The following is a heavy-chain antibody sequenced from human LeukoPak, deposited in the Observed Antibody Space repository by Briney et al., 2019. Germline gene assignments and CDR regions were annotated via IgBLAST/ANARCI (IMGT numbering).Heavy chain of an antibody. J-gene: IGHJ4*02. Sequence: PGGSLRLSCAASGFTVSSKYMSWVRQAPGKGLEWVSVIYSGGDTYYADSVKGRFTLSRDDSRNTVYLHLNNLRVEDTAVYYCARASWISSANAVCWGQGTLVTVSS. D-gene: IGHD2-2*03. CDR3: ARASWISSANAVC. CDR2: IYSGGDT. V-gene: IGHV3-53*01. CDR1: GFTVSSKY.